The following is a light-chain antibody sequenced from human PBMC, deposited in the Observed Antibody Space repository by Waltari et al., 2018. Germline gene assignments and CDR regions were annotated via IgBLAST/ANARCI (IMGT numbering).Light chain of an antibody. CDR2: EVS. Sequence: QSALTQPASVSGSPGQSITISCSGTDSDVGAYDLVSWYQQHPGKAPHLLIYEVSNRPYGSSTRFSASKSGNTASLTISGLQAEDEADYCCSSDTTSSAPGVFGTGTRVTVL. J-gene: IGLJ1*01. CDR1: DSDVGAYDL. V-gene: IGLV2-14*01. CDR3: SSDTTSSAPGV.